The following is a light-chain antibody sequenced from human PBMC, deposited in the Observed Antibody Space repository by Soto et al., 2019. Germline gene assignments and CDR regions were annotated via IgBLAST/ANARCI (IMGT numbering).Light chain of an antibody. CDR1: SSDVGGYNY. J-gene: IGLJ2*01. CDR2: EVS. CDR3: SSYTSSSTRV. Sequence: QSVLTQPASVSGSPGPSITISCTGTSSDVGGYNYVSWYQQHPGKAPKLMIYEVSNRPSGVSNRFSGSKSGNTASLTISGLQAEDEADYYCSSYTSSSTRVFGGGTKRTVL. V-gene: IGLV2-14*01.